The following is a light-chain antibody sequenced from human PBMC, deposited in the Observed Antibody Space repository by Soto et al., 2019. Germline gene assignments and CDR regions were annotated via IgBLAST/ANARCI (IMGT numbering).Light chain of an antibody. J-gene: IGLJ2*01. Sequence: QAVVTQPPSVSAAPGQRVTISCSGGSSNIGTNYVSWYQQLPGTAPKLLIYDNNRRPSGIPDRFSGSKSGTSATLGITGLQTGDEADYYCATWDSSLSGGVFGGGTKLTVL. CDR2: DNN. V-gene: IGLV1-51*01. CDR1: SSNIGTNY. CDR3: ATWDSSLSGGV.